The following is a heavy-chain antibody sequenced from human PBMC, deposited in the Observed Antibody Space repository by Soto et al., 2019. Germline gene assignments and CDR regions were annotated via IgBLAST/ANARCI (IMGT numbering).Heavy chain of an antibody. J-gene: IGHJ4*02. D-gene: IGHD2-8*01. CDR3: AKNGLDNSPSAIDS. V-gene: IGHV3-23*01. CDR1: GFTFSNYA. Sequence: GGSLRLSCAGSGFTFSNYAMSWVRQAPGKGLEWVSAISSAVNTYYADSVKGRFSISRDNSKNTLSLHMNSLRAEDTAVYYCAKNGLDNSPSAIDSWGPGTLVTVSS. CDR2: ISSAVNT.